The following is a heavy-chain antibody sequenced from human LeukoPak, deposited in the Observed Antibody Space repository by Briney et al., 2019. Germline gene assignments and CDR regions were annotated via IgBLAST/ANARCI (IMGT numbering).Heavy chain of an antibody. CDR1: GGSISSYY. Sequence: PSETLSLTCTVSGGSISSYYWSWIRQPPGKGLEWIGYIYYSGSTNYNPSLKSRVTISVDTSKNQFSLKLSSVTAADTAVYYCAREGGGWYLAFDIWGQGTMVTVSS. CDR3: AREGGGWYLAFDI. CDR2: IYYSGST. V-gene: IGHV4-59*01. J-gene: IGHJ3*02. D-gene: IGHD2-15*01.